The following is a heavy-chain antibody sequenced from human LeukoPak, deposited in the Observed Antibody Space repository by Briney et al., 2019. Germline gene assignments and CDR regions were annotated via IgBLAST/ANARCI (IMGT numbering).Heavy chain of an antibody. Sequence: ASVKVSCKASGYTFTGYYMHWVRQAPGQGLEWMGWINPSSGGTNYAQKFQGRVTMTRDTSISTAYMELSRLRSDDTAVYYCARVPTYSSGWLFDYWGQGTLVTVSS. J-gene: IGHJ4*02. CDR1: GYTFTGYY. D-gene: IGHD6-19*01. V-gene: IGHV1-2*02. CDR2: INPSSGGT. CDR3: ARVPTYSSGWLFDY.